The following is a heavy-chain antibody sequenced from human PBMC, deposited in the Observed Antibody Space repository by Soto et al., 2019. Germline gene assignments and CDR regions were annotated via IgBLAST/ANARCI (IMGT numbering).Heavy chain of an antibody. D-gene: IGHD5-18*01. CDR2: IIPIFGTA. CDR3: ASGGYTYGFSAMDV. J-gene: IGHJ6*02. CDR1: GGTFSSYA. Sequence: SVQVSCKASGGTFSSYAISWVRQAPGQGPELMGGIIPIFGTANYVQKFQGRVTITADKSTSTAYMELSSLGSEDTAVYYCASGGYTYGFSAMDVWGPGTTVTVSS. V-gene: IGHV1-69*06.